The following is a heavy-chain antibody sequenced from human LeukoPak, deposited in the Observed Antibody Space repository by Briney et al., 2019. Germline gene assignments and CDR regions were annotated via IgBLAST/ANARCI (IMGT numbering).Heavy chain of an antibody. CDR2: INHSGST. CDR1: GGSFSGYY. V-gene: IGHV4-34*01. J-gene: IGHJ6*03. CDR3: ARVYGGYDFNYYYYYMDV. Sequence: SETLSLTCAVYGGSFSGYYWSWIRQPPGKGLEWIGEINHSGSTNYNPSLKSRVTISVDTSKNQFSLKLSSVTAADTAVYYCARVYGGYDFNYYYYYMDVWGQGTMVTVSS. D-gene: IGHD5-12*01.